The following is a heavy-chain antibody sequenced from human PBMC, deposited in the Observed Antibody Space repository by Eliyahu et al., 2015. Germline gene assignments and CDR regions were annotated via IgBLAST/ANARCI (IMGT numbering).Heavy chain of an antibody. CDR1: GGTFXSXA. Sequence: QVQLVQSGAEVKKPGSSVXVSCKASGGTFXSXAISWXRQAPGQGLEWMGGITPIFGTANYAQRFQGRVTITADESTSTANMELSSLRSEDTAVYYCAIEGGSSGPRWFDPWGQGTPVTVSX. CDR3: AIEGGSSGPRWFDP. CDR2: ITPIFGTA. J-gene: IGHJ5*02. V-gene: IGHV1-69*01. D-gene: IGHD3-22*01.